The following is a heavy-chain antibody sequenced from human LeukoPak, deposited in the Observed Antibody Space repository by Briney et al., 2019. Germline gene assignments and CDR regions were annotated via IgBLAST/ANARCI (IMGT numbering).Heavy chain of an antibody. Sequence: TGGSLRLSCAASGFTFSSYAMSWVRQAPGKGLEWVSAISGSGGSTYYADSVKGRFTISRDNSKNTLYLQMNSLRAEDTAVYYCASRIAASITHYYYYYMDVWGKGTTVTVSS. V-gene: IGHV3-23*01. J-gene: IGHJ6*03. CDR3: ASRIAASITHYYYYYMDV. CDR2: ISGSGGST. D-gene: IGHD6-13*01. CDR1: GFTFSSYA.